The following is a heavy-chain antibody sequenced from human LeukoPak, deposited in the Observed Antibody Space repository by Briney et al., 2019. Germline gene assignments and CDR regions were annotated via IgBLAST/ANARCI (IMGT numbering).Heavy chain of an antibody. CDR3: ARDASPYYDFWSGYLDY. D-gene: IGHD3-3*01. Sequence: ASVKVSCKASGGTFSSYAISWVRQAPGQGLEWMGWISAYNDNTNDAQKLQGRVTMTTDTSTSTAYMELRSLGSDDTAVYYCARDASPYYDFWSGYLDYWGQGTLVTVSS. V-gene: IGHV1-18*01. J-gene: IGHJ4*02. CDR2: ISAYNDNT. CDR1: GGTFSSYA.